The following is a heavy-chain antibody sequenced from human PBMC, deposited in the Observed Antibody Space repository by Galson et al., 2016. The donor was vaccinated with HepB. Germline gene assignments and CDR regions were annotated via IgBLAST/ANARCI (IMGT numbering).Heavy chain of an antibody. D-gene: IGHD1-1*01. CDR3: ARRPPTRRMTTTASFEH. J-gene: IGHJ4*01. V-gene: IGHV1-2*02. CDR2: INPNNGDA. Sequence: SVKVSCKASGYTFTAFSVHWIRQAPGQGLEWMGWINPNNGDAVYVKNFQGRVTLTLDTSINTAYMEVNSLTSDDTAVYYCARRPPTRRMTTTASFEHWGQGTLVTVSS. CDR1: GYTFTAFS.